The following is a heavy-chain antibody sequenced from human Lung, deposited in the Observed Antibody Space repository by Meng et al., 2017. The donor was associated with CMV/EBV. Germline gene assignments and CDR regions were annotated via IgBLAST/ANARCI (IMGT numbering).Heavy chain of an antibody. CDR3: AREFCSSSSCYPPDV. D-gene: IGHD2-2*01. J-gene: IGHJ6*02. CDR2: ISSRSSYI. CDR1: GFTFSSYS. Sequence: GGSLRLXCAASGFTFSSYSINWVRQAPGKGLEWVSSISSRSSYIYYADSVKGRFTISRDNAKNSLYLQMNSLRAEDTAVYYCAREFCSSSSCYPPDVWGQGTRVTVSS. V-gene: IGHV3-21*01.